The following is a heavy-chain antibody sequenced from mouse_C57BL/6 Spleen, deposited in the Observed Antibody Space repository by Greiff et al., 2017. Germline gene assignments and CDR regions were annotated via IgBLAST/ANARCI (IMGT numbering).Heavy chain of an antibody. CDR1: GYTFTSYW. CDR3: GRRDGYYGVDY. Sequence: QVQLQQPGAELVMPGASVKLSCKASGYTFTSYWMHWVKQRPGQGLEWIGEIDPSDSYTNYNQKFKGKSTLTVDKSSSTAYMQLSSLTSEDSAVFYCGRRDGYYGVDYWGQGTTLTVYS. CDR2: IDPSDSYT. J-gene: IGHJ2*01. V-gene: IGHV1-69*01. D-gene: IGHD2-3*01.